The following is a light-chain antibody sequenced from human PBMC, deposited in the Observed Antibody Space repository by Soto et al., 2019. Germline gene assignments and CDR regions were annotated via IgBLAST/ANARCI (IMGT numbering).Light chain of an antibody. J-gene: IGKJ5*01. Sequence: DIQMTQSPSSLSASVGDRVTITCRASQSISSYLNWYQQKPGKAPKLLIYAASSLQSGVPSRFSGSGSGTDFTLTISSLQPEDFATYYCQQLTSYPQITFGQGTRLEIK. V-gene: IGKV1-39*01. CDR3: QQLTSYPQIT. CDR1: QSISSY. CDR2: AAS.